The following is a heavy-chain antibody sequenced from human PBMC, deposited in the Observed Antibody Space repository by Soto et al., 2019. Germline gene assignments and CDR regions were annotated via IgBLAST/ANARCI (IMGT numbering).Heavy chain of an antibody. D-gene: IGHD3-10*01. J-gene: IGHJ4*02. Sequence: ASVKVSYRASGGTFSSYAISWVRQAPGQGLEWMGGIIPIFGTANYAQKFQGRVTITADESTSTAYMELSSLRSEDTAVYYCARDHYYGFDYWGQGTLVTVSS. CDR3: ARDHYYGFDY. V-gene: IGHV1-69*13. CDR1: GGTFSSYA. CDR2: IIPIFGTA.